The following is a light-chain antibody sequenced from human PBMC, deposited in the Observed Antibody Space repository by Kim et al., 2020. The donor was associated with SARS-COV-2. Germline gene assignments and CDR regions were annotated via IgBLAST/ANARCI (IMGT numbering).Light chain of an antibody. V-gene: IGKV3-11*01. J-gene: IGKJ4*01. CDR1: QNVRSH. Sequence: SVTPAERATHPCRDSQNVRSHLAWYQQKPDQDPRLHLYDASNRATGIPARFSGSGSGTDLTLTISRLEPEDFTVYHCQQRRNWLTFCGGTKVAIK. CDR2: DAS. CDR3: QQRRNWLT.